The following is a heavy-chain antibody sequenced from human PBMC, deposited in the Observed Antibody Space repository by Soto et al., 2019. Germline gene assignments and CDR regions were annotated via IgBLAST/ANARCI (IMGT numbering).Heavy chain of an antibody. CDR3: ATTYDSSGYYYGDPFDY. CDR2: IYYSGST. D-gene: IGHD3-22*01. CDR1: DGSSSSRRYY. J-gene: IGHJ4*02. V-gene: IGHV4-39*01. Sequence: SELLSVTCTVADGSSSSRRYYCGLIRQPPGKGLEWIGSIYYSGSTYYNPSLKSRVTISVDTSKNQFSLKLSSVTAADTAVYYCATTYDSSGYYYGDPFDYWGQGTLVTVSS.